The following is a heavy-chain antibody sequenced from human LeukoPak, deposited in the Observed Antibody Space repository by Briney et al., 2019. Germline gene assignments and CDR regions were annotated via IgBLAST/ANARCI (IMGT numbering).Heavy chain of an antibody. J-gene: IGHJ2*01. CDR3: ARQATTVTLSRNWYFDL. V-gene: IGHV4-59*08. CDR2: IYYSGST. Sequence: PSETLSLTCTVSGGSISSYYWSWIRQPPGKGLEWIGYIYYSGSTNYNPSLKSRVTISVDTSKNQFSLKLSSVTAADTAVYYCARQATTVTLSRNWYFDLWGRGTLVTVSS. CDR1: GGSISSYY. D-gene: IGHD4-17*01.